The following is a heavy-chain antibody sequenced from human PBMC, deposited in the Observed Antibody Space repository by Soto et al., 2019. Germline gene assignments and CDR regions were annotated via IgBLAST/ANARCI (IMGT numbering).Heavy chain of an antibody. CDR2: IYHSGST. CDR1: GGSISSGGYS. D-gene: IGHD3-16*01. CDR3: ARVGDLDWFDP. J-gene: IGHJ5*02. V-gene: IGHV4-30-2*01. Sequence: QLQLQESGSGLVKPSQTLSLTCAVSGGSISSGGYSWSWIRQPPGKGLEWIGYIYHSGSTYYNPSLRSRVTIAVDRSKNQFSRKLSSLTAADTAVYYCARVGDLDWFDPWGQGTLVTVSS.